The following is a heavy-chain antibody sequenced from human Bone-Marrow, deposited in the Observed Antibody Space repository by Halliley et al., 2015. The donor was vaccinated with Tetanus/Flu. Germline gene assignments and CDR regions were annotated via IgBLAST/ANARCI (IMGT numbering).Heavy chain of an antibody. J-gene: IGHJ4*02. V-gene: IGHV3-33*01. CDR1: GFSFSGNA. CDR2: IWSDGSNK. D-gene: IGHD6-19*01. CDR3: ARDSTSVSVTGRFDY. Sequence: SGFSFSGNAMHWVRQAPGKGLEWVAVIWSDGSNKYYADSVRGRFTISRDNSNNALYLQMTSLRVEDTAFYYCARDSTSVSVTGRFDYWGQGTLVTVSS.